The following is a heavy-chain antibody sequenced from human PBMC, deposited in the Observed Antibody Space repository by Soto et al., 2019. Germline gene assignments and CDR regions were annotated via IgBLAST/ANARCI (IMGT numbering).Heavy chain of an antibody. CDR1: GFTFSSYW. J-gene: IGHJ6*03. CDR3: ARASVLRFLELLLDRYYYYYHMDV. V-gene: IGHV3-7*01. D-gene: IGHD3-3*01. CDR2: IKQDGSEK. Sequence: GGSLRLSCAASGFTFSSYWMSWVRQAPGKGLEWVANIKQDGSEKYYVDSVKGRFTISRDNAKNSLYLQMNSLRAEYSAVYYCARASVLRFLELLLDRYYYYYHMDVWGKGTTVTVSS.